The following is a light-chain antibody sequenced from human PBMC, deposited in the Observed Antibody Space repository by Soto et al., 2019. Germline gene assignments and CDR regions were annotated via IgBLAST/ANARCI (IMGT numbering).Light chain of an antibody. V-gene: IGKV3-11*01. Sequence: EIVLTQSPATLSLSPGERATLSCRASQSVSIYLAWYQQKPGQDPRLLIYDASNRATGIPARFSGSGSGTDFNLTLSRLETEECAVYDGQQRSNRAITGGQGPRGEIK. CDR2: DAS. CDR3: QQRSNRAIT. J-gene: IGKJ5*01. CDR1: QSVSIY.